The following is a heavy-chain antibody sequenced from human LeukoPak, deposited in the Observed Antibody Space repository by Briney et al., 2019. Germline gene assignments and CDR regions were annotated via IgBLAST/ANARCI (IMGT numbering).Heavy chain of an antibody. CDR2: IIPILGIA. J-gene: IGHJ6*04. V-gene: IGHV1-69*02. CDR1: GGTFSSYT. CDR3: ARGGGRLDYYYGMDV. D-gene: IGHD3-3*01. Sequence: GASVKVSCKASGGTFSSYTISWVRQAPGQGLEWMGRIIPILGIANYAQRFQGRVTITADKSTSTAYMELSSLRSEDTAVYYCARGGGRLDYYYGMDVWGKGTTVTVSS.